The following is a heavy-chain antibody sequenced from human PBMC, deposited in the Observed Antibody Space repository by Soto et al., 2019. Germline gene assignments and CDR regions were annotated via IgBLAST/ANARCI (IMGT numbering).Heavy chain of an antibody. CDR3: ARDHRVLRFLEWSHDAFDI. D-gene: IGHD3-3*01. J-gene: IGHJ3*02. Sequence: SETLSLTCTVSGGSVSSGSYYWSWIRQPPGQGLEWIGYIYYSGSTNYNPSLKSRVTISVDTSKNQFSLKLSSVTAADTAVYYCARDHRVLRFLEWSHDAFDIWGQGTMVTVSS. CDR1: GGSVSSGSYY. CDR2: IYYSGST. V-gene: IGHV4-61*01.